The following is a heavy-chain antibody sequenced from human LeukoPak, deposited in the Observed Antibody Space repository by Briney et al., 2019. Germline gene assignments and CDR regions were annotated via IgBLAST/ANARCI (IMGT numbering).Heavy chain of an antibody. J-gene: IGHJ4*02. Sequence: GGSLRLSCAASGFTFSSYAMSWVRQAPGKGLEWVANIKQDGSEKYYVGSVKGRFTISRDNAKNSLYLQMNSLRAEDTAVYYCARDRYCSSTSCYEVRVYWGQGTLVTVSS. CDR1: GFTFSSYA. D-gene: IGHD2-2*01. CDR3: ARDRYCSSTSCYEVRVY. CDR2: IKQDGSEK. V-gene: IGHV3-7*01.